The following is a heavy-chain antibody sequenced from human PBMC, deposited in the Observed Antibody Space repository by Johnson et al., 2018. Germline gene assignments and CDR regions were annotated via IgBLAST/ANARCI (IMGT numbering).Heavy chain of an antibody. CDR1: GGTFRNYA. J-gene: IGHJ6*02. CDR2: IIPIFATT. V-gene: IGHV1-69*01. D-gene: IGHD5-24*01. Sequence: QVQLVQSGAEVKKPGSSVKVSCKASGGTFRNYAINWVRQAPGQGLKWMGGIIPIFATTNYAQNFQGRVTITADESTSTAYMALSSLRSEDTAVYYCAGGEGRGPFYGMDVWGQGTTVTVSS. CDR3: AGGEGRGPFYGMDV.